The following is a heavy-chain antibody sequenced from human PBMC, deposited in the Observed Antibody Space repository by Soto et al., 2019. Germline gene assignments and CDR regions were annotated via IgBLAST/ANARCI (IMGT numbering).Heavy chain of an antibody. Sequence: QVQLQESGPGLVEPSGTLSLTCTVSSGSISSCIWWHLVRQPPGKGLEWIGEIYHSGNTNYNPSHTSRLTMSVDESKNQFFLSLYSVTAADTAVYYCAWAARNDPFDRWGRVVQVTVSS. J-gene: IGHJ4*02. D-gene: IGHD6-6*01. V-gene: IGHV4-4*02. CDR1: SGSISSCIW. CDR3: AWAARNDPFDR. CDR2: IYHSGNT.